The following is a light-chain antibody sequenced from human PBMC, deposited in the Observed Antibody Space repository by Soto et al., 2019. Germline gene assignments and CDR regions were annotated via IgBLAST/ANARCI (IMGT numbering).Light chain of an antibody. CDR3: QQHNSYPIP. Sequence: DIQMTPSPSSLSASVGDRVTITCRASQSISSYLNWYQQKPGKAPKLLIYAASTLQSGVPSRFSGSGSGTEGTLTISSLKKEDGATYYCQQHNSYPIPFGQGTRLENK. CDR1: QSISSY. J-gene: IGKJ5*01. CDR2: AAS. V-gene: IGKV1-9*01.